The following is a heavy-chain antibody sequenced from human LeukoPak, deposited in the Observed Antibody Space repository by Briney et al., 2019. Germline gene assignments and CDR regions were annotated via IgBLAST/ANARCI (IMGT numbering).Heavy chain of an antibody. CDR1: GFTFSSYG. Sequence: GGSLRLSCAASGFTFSSYGMHWVRQAPGKGLEWVAVISYDGSNKYYADSVKGRFTISRDNSKNTLYLQMNSLRAEDTAVYYCAKGPLVVFLLPYGMDVWGQGITVTVSS. CDR3: AKGPLVVFLLPYGMDV. J-gene: IGHJ6*02. V-gene: IGHV3-30*18. D-gene: IGHD3-22*01. CDR2: ISYDGSNK.